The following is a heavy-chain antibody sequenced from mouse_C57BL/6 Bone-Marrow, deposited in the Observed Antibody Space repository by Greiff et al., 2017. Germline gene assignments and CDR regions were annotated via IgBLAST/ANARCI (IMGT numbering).Heavy chain of an antibody. V-gene: IGHV5-16*01. CDR2: INYDGSST. D-gene: IGHD1-1*01. CDR3: ARDQYYGSSDYFDY. CDR1: GFTFSDYY. Sequence: EVHLVESEGGLVQPGSSMKLSCTASGFTFSDYYMAWVRQVPEKGLEWVANINYDGSSTYYLDSLKSRFIISRDNAKNILYLQMSSLKYEDTATYYCARDQYYGSSDYFDYWGQGTTLTVSS. J-gene: IGHJ2*01.